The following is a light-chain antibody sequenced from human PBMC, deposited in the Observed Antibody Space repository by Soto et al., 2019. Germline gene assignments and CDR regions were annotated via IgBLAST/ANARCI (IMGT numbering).Light chain of an antibody. CDR3: QQYSDLPMT. V-gene: IGKV3-20*01. Sequence: EVVLTQSPATLSVSAGERATLSCRASQTVRNNYLAWYQQKPGQAPRLLIYGASNRATGIPDRFSGGGSGTDFTLTISRLETEDFAVYFCQQYSDLPMTFGQGTRL. CDR1: QTVRNNY. J-gene: IGKJ5*01. CDR2: GAS.